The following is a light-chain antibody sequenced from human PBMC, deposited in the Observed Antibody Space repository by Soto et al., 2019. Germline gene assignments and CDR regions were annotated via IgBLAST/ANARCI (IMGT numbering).Light chain of an antibody. CDR2: GAS. J-gene: IGKJ2*02. V-gene: IGKV3-20*01. CDR3: QQYGSSPRT. Sequence: EIVLTQSPGTLSLSPGERATLSCRASQSVSSTDLAWYQQKPGQAPRLLIYGASSRATGIPDRFSGSGSGTDFTLTISRLQPEDFAVYYGQQYGSSPRTFGQGTKLEIK. CDR1: QSVSSTD.